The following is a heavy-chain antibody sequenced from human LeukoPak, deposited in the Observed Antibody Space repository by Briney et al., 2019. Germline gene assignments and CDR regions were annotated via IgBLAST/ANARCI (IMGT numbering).Heavy chain of an antibody. CDR3: ASHIAARAYYFDY. CDR1: GGSFSGYY. Sequence: TSETLSLTCAVYGGSFSGYYWSWIRQPPGKGLEWIGEINHSGSTSYNPSLKSRVTISVDTSKNQFSLKLSSVTAADTAVCYCASHIAARAYYFDYWGQGTLVTVSS. D-gene: IGHD6-6*01. V-gene: IGHV4-34*01. CDR2: INHSGST. J-gene: IGHJ4*02.